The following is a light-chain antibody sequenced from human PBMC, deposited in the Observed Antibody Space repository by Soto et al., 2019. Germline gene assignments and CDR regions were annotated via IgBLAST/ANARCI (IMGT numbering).Light chain of an antibody. Sequence: DIQMTQSPSTLSGSVGDRVTITCRASQTISSWLAWYQQKPGKAPKLLIYDASNLESGVPSRFSGSGSGTDFTLTISCLQSEDFATYYCQQYYSYPLTFGGGTKVDIK. CDR2: DAS. V-gene: IGKV1-5*01. CDR1: QTISSW. J-gene: IGKJ4*01. CDR3: QQYYSYPLT.